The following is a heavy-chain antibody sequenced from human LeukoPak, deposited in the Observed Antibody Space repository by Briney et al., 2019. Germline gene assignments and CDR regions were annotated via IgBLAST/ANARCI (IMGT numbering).Heavy chain of an antibody. D-gene: IGHD5-18*01. V-gene: IGHV1-18*01. J-gene: IGHJ5*02. CDR1: GYSFTSYG. CDR2: ISGYNGNT. CDR3: ARPEVTAQFDP. Sequence: ASVKVSCKASGYSFTSYGISWVRQAPGQGLEWMGWISGYNGNTNYAQKFQGRVTMTTDTSTSTAYMELRSLRSDDTAVYYCARPEVTAQFDPWGQGTLVTVSS.